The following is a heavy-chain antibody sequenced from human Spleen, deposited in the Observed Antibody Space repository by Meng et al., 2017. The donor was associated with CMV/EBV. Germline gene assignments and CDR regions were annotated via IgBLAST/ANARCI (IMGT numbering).Heavy chain of an antibody. V-gene: IGHV1-18*04. J-gene: IGHJ4*02. CDR2: ISAYNGNT. CDR1: VYTFTAFY. CDR3: AGGRDGYSYYFDY. Sequence: AFVYTFTAFYILWVRLAPRQRLEWIGLISAYNGNTNYAQKLQGRVTMTTDTSTSTAYMELRSLRSDDTAVYYCAGGRDGYSYYFDYWGQGTLVTVSS. D-gene: IGHD5-24*01.